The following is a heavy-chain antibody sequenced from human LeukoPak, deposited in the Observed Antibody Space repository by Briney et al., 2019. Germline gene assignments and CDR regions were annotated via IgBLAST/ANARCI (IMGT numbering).Heavy chain of an antibody. D-gene: IGHD1-26*01. V-gene: IGHV3-7*01. CDR2: IKQDGSEK. J-gene: IGHJ4*02. Sequence: GGSLRLSCAASGFTFSSYWMSWVRQAPGKGLEWVANIKQDGSEKYYVDSVKGRFTISRDNAKNSLYLQMNSLRAEDTAVYYCASHHSWELQGAFDYWGRGTLVTVSS. CDR3: ASHHSWELQGAFDY. CDR1: GFTFSSYW.